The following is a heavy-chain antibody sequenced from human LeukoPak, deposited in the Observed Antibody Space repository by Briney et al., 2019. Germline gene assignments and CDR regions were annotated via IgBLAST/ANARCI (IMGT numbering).Heavy chain of an antibody. D-gene: IGHD3-10*02. Sequence: GGSLRLSCAASLFTFSFYTMNWVRQAPQEGLEWVSSISSGCGSLYSADSVKGRSAISRDKAKHSLYLQMNSMTDEDAPVYYFALVAGIAVQGYDMDVWGQGTTVTVSS. J-gene: IGHJ6*02. CDR2: ISSGCGSL. V-gene: IGHV3-21*03. CDR1: LFTFSFYT. CDR3: ALVAGIAVQGYDMDV.